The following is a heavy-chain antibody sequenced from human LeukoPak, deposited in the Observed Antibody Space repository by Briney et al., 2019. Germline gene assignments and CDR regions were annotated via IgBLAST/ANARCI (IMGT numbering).Heavy chain of an antibody. CDR3: ARVLGEYSSSSGLVYYYYYMDV. V-gene: IGHV3-21*01. CDR1: GFTFSSYS. Sequence: PGGSLRLSCAASGFTFSSYSMNWVRQAPGKGLEWVSSISSSSSYIYYADSVKGRFTISRDNAKNSLYLQMNSLRAEDTAVYYCARVLGEYSSSSGLVYYYYYMDVWGKGTTVTVSS. CDR2: ISSSSSYI. D-gene: IGHD6-6*01. J-gene: IGHJ6*03.